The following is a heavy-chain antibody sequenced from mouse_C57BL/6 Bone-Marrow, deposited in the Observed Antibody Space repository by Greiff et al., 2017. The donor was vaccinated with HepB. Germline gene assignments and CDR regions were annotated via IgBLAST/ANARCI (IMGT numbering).Heavy chain of an antibody. CDR3: TRERENGSSFSWFAY. V-gene: IGHV1-5*01. J-gene: IGHJ3*01. Sequence: EVQLQQSGTVLARPGASVKMSCKTSGYTFTSYWMHWVKQRPGQGLEWIGAIYPGNSDTSYNQKFKGKAKLTAVTSASTAYMELSSLTNEDSAVYYCTRERENGSSFSWFAYWGQGTLVTVSA. CDR2: IYPGNSDT. CDR1: GYTFTSYW. D-gene: IGHD1-1*01.